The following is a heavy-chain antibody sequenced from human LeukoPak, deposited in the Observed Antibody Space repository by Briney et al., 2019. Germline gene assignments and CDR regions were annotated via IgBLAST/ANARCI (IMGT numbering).Heavy chain of an antibody. D-gene: IGHD2-21*02. V-gene: IGHV3-30*02. J-gene: IGHJ3*01. CDR1: GFTFSSYG. CDR3: AKELAYCGGDCYSAFDL. Sequence: PGGSLRLSCAASGFTFSSYGMHWVRQAPGKGLEWVAFIRYDGSNKYYADSVKGRFTISRDNSKNTLYLQMNSLRAEDTAMYYCAKELAYCGGDCYSAFDLWGQGTMVTVSS. CDR2: IRYDGSNK.